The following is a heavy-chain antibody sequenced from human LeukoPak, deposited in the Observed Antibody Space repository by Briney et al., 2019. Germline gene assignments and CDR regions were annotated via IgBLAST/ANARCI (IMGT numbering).Heavy chain of an antibody. V-gene: IGHV3-23*01. CDR3: AKKIVTSILGSWYLDL. Sequence: PGGSLRHSCAATGFTFSNYRMPWVRQAPGKGLDWVSAIRGGGDTAFSANSVKGRFTITRDNSMNTLNMQMNSLSAEDKAIYYSAKKIVTSILGSWYLDLWGRGTLVTVSS. J-gene: IGHJ2*01. CDR2: IRGGGDTA. D-gene: IGHD2-21*02. CDR1: GFTFSNYR.